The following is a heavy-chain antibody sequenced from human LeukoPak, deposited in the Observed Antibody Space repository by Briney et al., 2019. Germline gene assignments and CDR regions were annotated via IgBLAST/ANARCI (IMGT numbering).Heavy chain of an antibody. CDR1: GFTFISYT. Sequence: GGSLRLSCAASGFTFISYTMSWVRQAPGKGLEWVGRTKNKANSYTTEYAASVKGRFTISRDDSKNSLYLQMDSLKTEDTAVYYCTRTSYSGSFFDYWGQGTLVTVSS. CDR2: TKNKANSYTT. J-gene: IGHJ4*02. D-gene: IGHD1-26*01. CDR3: TRTSYSGSFFDY. V-gene: IGHV3-72*01.